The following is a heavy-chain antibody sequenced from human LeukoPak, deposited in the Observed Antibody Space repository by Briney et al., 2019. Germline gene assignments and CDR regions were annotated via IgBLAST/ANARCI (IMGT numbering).Heavy chain of an antibody. V-gene: IGHV1-2*02. CDR1: GYTFTGYY. Sequence: GASVTVSCTASGYTFTGYYMHWVRQAPGQGLEWMGWINPNSGGTNYAQKFQGRVTMTRDTSISTAYMELSRLRSDDTAVYYCARDLYIAVAGGFDYWGQGTLVTVSS. J-gene: IGHJ4*02. CDR3: ARDLYIAVAGGFDY. CDR2: INPNSGGT. D-gene: IGHD6-19*01.